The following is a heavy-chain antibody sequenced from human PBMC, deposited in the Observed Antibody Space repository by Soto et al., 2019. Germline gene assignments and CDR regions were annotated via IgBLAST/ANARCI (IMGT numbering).Heavy chain of an antibody. Sequence: QVRLQESGPGLVKPSETLFLSCLVSGDSVGNGPYYWSWIRQSPGEGLEWIAYIYYSGSTNVNPSLESRVNISIDMSKNQFFLELRSVTAADAAVYFCARVGSSCHSGGCYYYYGLGVWGQGTTVAISS. CDR2: IYYSGST. CDR1: GDSVGNGPYY. J-gene: IGHJ6*02. CDR3: ARVGSSCHSGGCYYYYGLGV. V-gene: IGHV4-61*01. D-gene: IGHD1-26*01.